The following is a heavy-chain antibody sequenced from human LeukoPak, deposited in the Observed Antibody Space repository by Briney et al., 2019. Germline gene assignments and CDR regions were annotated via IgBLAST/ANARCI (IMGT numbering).Heavy chain of an antibody. V-gene: IGHV3-21*01. CDR3: ARDLPQWLVWVY. CDR2: ISSSSSYI. J-gene: IGHJ4*02. D-gene: IGHD6-19*01. CDR1: GFTFSSYS. Sequence: GGSLRLSCAASGFTFSSYSMNWVRQAPGKGLEWVSSISSSSSYIYYADSVNGRFTISRDNAKNSLYLQMNRLRAEDTAVYYCARDLPQWLVWVYWGQGTLVTVSS.